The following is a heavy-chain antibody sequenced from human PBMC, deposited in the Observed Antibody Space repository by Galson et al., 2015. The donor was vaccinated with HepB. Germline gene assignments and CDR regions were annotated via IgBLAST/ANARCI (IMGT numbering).Heavy chain of an antibody. CDR1: GFTFSSYG. Sequence: SLRLSCAASGFTFSSYGMHWVRQAPGKGLEWVAVISYDGSNKYYADSVKGRFTISRDNSKNTLYLQMNSLRAEDTAVYYCAKDPSDYVWGSYRYYFDYWGQGTLGTVSS. CDR3: AKDPSDYVWGSYRYYFDY. J-gene: IGHJ4*02. V-gene: IGHV3-30*18. D-gene: IGHD3-16*02. CDR2: ISYDGSNK.